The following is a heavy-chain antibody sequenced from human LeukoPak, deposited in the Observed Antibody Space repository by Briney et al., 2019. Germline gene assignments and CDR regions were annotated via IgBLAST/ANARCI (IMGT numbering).Heavy chain of an antibody. Sequence: SETLSLTCTVSGGSISSYYWSWIRQPPGKGLEWSGYIYYSGSTNYNPSLKSRVTISVDTSKNQFSLKLSSVTAADTAVYYCARGTEMTTVTVLDYWGQGTLVTVSS. D-gene: IGHD4-17*01. CDR1: GGSISSYY. CDR2: IYYSGST. J-gene: IGHJ4*02. V-gene: IGHV4-59*01. CDR3: ARGTEMTTVTVLDY.